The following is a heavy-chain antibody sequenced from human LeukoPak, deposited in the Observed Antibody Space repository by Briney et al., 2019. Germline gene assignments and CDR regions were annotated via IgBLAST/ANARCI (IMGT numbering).Heavy chain of an antibody. CDR2: ISHDGSNK. V-gene: IGHV3-33*05. CDR1: GFTFSSYG. Sequence: PGGSLRLSCAASGFTFSSYGMHWVRQAPGKGLEWVAVISHDGSNKYYADSVKGRFTISRDNSKNTLYLQMNSLRAEDTAVYYCARGVYDSSGYYQYWGQGTLVTVSS. D-gene: IGHD3-22*01. CDR3: ARGVYDSSGYYQY. J-gene: IGHJ4*02.